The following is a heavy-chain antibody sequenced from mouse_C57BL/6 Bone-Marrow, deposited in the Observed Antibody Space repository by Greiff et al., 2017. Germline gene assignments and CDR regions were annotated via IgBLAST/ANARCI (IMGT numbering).Heavy chain of an antibody. Sequence: VQLQQSGASVKISCKASGYAFSSYWINWVKQRPGKGLEWIGQIYPGDGDTNYNGKFKGKATLTADKSSSTAYMQLSSLTSEDSAVYFCARWADYWGQGTTLTVSS. V-gene: IGHV1-80*01. CDR1: GYAFSSYW. CDR2: IYPGDGDT. CDR3: ARWADY. J-gene: IGHJ2*01.